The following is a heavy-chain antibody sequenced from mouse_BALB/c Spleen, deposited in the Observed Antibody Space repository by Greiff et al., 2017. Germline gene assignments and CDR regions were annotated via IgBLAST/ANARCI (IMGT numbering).Heavy chain of an antibody. V-gene: IGHV5-17*02. Sequence: EVQLVESGGGLVPPGGSRSLSCAASGFSFSSFGMHWVRQAPEKGLEWVAYISSGSSTNYYADTVKGRFTISRDNPKNTLFLHMTSLRAEDTAMYYSARSRIAYWGQGTLVTVSA. J-gene: IGHJ3*01. CDR2: ISSGSSTN. CDR3: ARSRIAY. CDR1: GFSFSSFG.